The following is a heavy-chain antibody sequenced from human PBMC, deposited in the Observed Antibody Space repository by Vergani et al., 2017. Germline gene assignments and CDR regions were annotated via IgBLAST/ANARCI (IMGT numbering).Heavy chain of an antibody. CDR3: ARLGYYDILTGSNDAFDI. CDR2: ISGDGGST. Sequence: EVQLVESGGGVVQPGGSLRLSCAASGFTFDDYAMHWVRQAPGKGLEWVSLISGDGGSTYYADSVKGRFTISRDNAKNSLYLQMNSLRAEDTAVYYCARLGYYDILTGSNDAFDIWGQGTMVTVSS. J-gene: IGHJ3*02. D-gene: IGHD3-9*01. V-gene: IGHV3-43*02. CDR1: GFTFDDYA.